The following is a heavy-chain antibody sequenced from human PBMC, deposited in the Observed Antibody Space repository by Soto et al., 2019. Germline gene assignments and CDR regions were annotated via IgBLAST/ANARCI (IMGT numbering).Heavy chain of an antibody. V-gene: IGHV4-30-2*06. CDR3: ASASSSWYYPYYYGMDV. J-gene: IGHJ6*02. Sequence: PSETLSLTCSVSGGSINSGRSSWNWIRQSPGKGLEWIAYIYHSGSTYYNPSLKSRVTISVDRSENQFSLKLTSVTAADTAVYYCASASSSWYYPYYYGMDVWGQGTTVTVSS. CDR1: GGSINSGRSS. CDR2: IYHSGST. D-gene: IGHD6-13*01.